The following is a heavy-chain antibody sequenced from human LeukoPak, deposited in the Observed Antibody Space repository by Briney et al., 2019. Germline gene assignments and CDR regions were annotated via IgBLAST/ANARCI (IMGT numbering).Heavy chain of an antibody. V-gene: IGHV3-23*01. CDR3: AKLVVVTAIYFDY. CDR1: GFTFSDYY. D-gene: IGHD2-21*02. Sequence: GGSLKLSCAASGFTFSDYYMSWIRQAPGKGLEWVSAISGSGGSTYYADSVKGRFTISRHNSKNTLYLQMNSLRAEDTAVYYCAKLVVVTAIYFDYWGQGTLVTVSS. CDR2: ISGSGGST. J-gene: IGHJ4*02.